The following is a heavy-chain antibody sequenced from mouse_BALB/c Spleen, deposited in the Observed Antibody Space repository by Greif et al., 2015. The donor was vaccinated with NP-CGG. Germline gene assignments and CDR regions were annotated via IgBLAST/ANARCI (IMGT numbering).Heavy chain of an antibody. V-gene: IGHV7-1*02. D-gene: IGHD2-2*01. CDR2: SRNKANDYTT. Sequence: EVMLVESGGGLVQPGGSLRPSCATSGFTFSDFYMEWVRQPPGKRLEWIAASRNKANDYTTEYSASVKGRFIVSRDTSQSILYLQMNALRAEDTAIYYCARDDGYYWYFDVWGAGTTVTVSS. CDR3: ARDDGYYWYFDV. J-gene: IGHJ1*01. CDR1: GFTFSDFY.